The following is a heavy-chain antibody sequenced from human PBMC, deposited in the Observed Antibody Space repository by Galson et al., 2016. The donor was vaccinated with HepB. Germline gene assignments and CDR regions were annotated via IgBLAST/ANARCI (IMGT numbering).Heavy chain of an antibody. V-gene: IGHV4-59*13. D-gene: IGHD3-22*01. Sequence: SETLSLTCNVSGGSISGYYWSWIRQPPGKGLDWIGYISNSGTTNYNPSLKSRVTISRDTSQNHFSLKMDSVTAADTAVYYCARGPLLYDDSGYHLVPLDAGGKGTLVTVSS. J-gene: IGHJ5*02. CDR2: ISNSGTT. CDR3: ARGPLLYDDSGYHLVPLDA. CDR1: GGSISGYY.